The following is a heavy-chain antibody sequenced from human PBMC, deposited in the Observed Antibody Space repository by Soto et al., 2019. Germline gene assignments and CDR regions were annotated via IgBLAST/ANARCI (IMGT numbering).Heavy chain of an antibody. CDR3: ARAKKGIAAAENWFDP. V-gene: IGHV4-31*03. Sequence: QVQLQESGPGLVKPSQTLSLTCTVSGGSISSGGYYWSWIRQHPGKGLEWIGYIYYSGSTYYNPSLKSRVTISVDTSKNQFSLKQSSVTAADTAVYYCARAKKGIAAAENWFDPWGQGTLVTVSS. J-gene: IGHJ5*02. CDR2: IYYSGST. D-gene: IGHD6-13*01. CDR1: GGSISSGGYY.